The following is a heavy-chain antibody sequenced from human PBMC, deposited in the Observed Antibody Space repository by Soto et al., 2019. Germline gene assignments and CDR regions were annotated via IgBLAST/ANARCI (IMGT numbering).Heavy chain of an antibody. CDR1: GGSISSGGYY. V-gene: IGHV4-31*03. CDR2: IYYTGSA. CDR3: ARPYIGSSRGLAV. D-gene: IGHD6-6*01. J-gene: IGHJ6*02. Sequence: SETLSLTCTVSGGSISSGGYYWTWIRQHPGKGLEWIGYIYYTGSAYYNPSLKTRLTLSIDTSRSQFSLKLSSVTTADTAVYYCARPYIGSSRGLAVWGQGTTVTVSS.